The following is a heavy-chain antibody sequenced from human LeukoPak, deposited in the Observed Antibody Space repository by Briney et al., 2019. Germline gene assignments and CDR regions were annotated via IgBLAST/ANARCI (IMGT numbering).Heavy chain of an antibody. CDR3: ARWRRSSSWPDY. CDR1: GYTFTSYG. Sequence: ASVTVSCKASGYTFTSYGISGVRQAPGQGLEGMGWISAYNGNTNYAQKLQGRVTMTTDTSTSTAYMELRSLRSDDTAVYYCARWRRSSSWPDYWGQGTRVTVS. V-gene: IGHV1-18*01. D-gene: IGHD6-13*01. J-gene: IGHJ4*02. CDR2: ISAYNGNT.